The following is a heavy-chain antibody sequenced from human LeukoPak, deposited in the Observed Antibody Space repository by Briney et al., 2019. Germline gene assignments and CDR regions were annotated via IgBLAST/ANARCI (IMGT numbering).Heavy chain of an antibody. D-gene: IGHD3-22*01. CDR2: ISAYNGNT. J-gene: IGHJ4*02. V-gene: IGHV1-18*01. CDR1: GYTFTSYG. Sequence: GASVKVSCKASGYTFTSYGISWVRQAPGQGLEWMGWISAYNGNTNYAQELQGRVTMTTDTSTSTAYMELRSLRSDDTAVYYCARDTSVYYDSSGAFDYWGQGTLVTVSS. CDR3: ARDTSVYYDSSGAFDY.